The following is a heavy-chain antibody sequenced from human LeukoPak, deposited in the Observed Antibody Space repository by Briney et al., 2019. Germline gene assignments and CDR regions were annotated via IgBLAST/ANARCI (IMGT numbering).Heavy chain of an antibody. J-gene: IGHJ5*02. CDR2: INHSGST. Sequence: SETLCLTCAVYGGSFSGYYWSWIRQPPGKGLEWIGEINHSGSTKYNPSLKSRVTISVDTSKNQFSLKLSSVTAADTAVYYCARGPGIQLWLRWFDPWGREPWSPSPQ. CDR3: ARGPGIQLWLRWFDP. D-gene: IGHD5-18*01. V-gene: IGHV4-34*01. CDR1: GGSFSGYY.